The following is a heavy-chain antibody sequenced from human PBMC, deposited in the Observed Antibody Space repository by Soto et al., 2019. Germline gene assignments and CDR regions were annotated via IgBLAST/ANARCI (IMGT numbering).Heavy chain of an antibody. J-gene: IGHJ6*02. V-gene: IGHV3-13*01. Sequence: EVQLVESVGGLVQTGGSLRLSCEGSGFSFSSYDMHWVRQAAGKRLEWVAAIGADGDTYYSDSVKGRLTISRENTKNSLYLQMHSLRTGDTGVYHCAKARLYYYYGMDVWGQGTMVTVSS. CDR3: AKARLYYYYGMDV. CDR1: GFSFSSYD. CDR2: IGADGDT.